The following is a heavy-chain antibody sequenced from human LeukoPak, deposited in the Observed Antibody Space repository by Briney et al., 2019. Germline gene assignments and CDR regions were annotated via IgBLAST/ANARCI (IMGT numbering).Heavy chain of an antibody. CDR3: ARQFQLGHQASGY. CDR2: MYPGASDT. J-gene: IGHJ4*02. V-gene: IGHV5-51*01. CDR1: GYRFTSYW. D-gene: IGHD1-1*01. Sequence: ESLKISCRGSGYRFTSYWIGWVRQMPGKGLEWMGIMYPGASDTTYSPSFQGQVTISVDKSMSTAYLQWSSLKASDTAMYYCARQFQLGHQASGYWGQGTLVTVSS.